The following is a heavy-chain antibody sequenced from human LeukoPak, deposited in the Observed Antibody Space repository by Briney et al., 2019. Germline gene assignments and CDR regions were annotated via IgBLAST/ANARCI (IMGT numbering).Heavy chain of an antibody. Sequence: GGSLRLSCAASGFTFSSYAMSWVRQAPGKGLEWVSAISGSGGSTYYADSVKGRFTISRDNSKNTLYLQMNSLRAEDTAVYYCAKDRWELLPPKGMDVWGQGTTVTVTS. CDR1: GFTFSSYA. J-gene: IGHJ6*02. CDR3: AKDRWELLPPKGMDV. V-gene: IGHV3-23*01. CDR2: ISGSGGST. D-gene: IGHD1-26*01.